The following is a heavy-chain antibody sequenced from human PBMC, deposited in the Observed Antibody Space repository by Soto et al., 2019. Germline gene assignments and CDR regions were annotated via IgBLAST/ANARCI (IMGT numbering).Heavy chain of an antibody. CDR1: GFTFSGSA. CDR2: IRSKANSYAT. D-gene: IGHD3-9*01. J-gene: IGHJ6*03. V-gene: IGHV3-73*01. Sequence: EVQLVESGGGLVQPGGSLKLSCAASGFTFSGSAMHWVRQASGKGLEWVGRIRSKANSYATAYAASVKGRFTISRDDSKNTAYLQMNSLKTEDTAVYYCTRPETYYDILTGYSRMDVWGKGTTVTVSS. CDR3: TRPETYYDILTGYSRMDV.